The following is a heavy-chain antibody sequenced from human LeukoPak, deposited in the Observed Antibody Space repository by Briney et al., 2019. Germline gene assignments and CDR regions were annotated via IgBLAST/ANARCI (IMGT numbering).Heavy chain of an antibody. CDR3: ARDRSGDNYFDN. V-gene: IGHV3-74*03. J-gene: IGHJ4*02. CDR2: INTDERST. Sequence: GGSLRLSCAASGLTFSRYWMYWVRQATGKGRVWVSRINTDERSTQYADSVKGRFTISKDNVKNTLYLQMNSLRADDTAVYCCARDRSGDNYFDNWGQGTLVTVSS. D-gene: IGHD4-17*01. CDR1: GLTFSRYW.